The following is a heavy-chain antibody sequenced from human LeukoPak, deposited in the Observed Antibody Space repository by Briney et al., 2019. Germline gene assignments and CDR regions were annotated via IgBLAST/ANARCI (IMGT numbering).Heavy chain of an antibody. Sequence: GGSLRLSCAASGFTFSSYAMSWVRQAPGKGLEWVSAISGSGGSTYYADSVKGRFTISRDNSKNTLYLQMNSLRAEDTAVYYCAKALHYYDSSGYLYYFDYWGQGTLVTVSS. D-gene: IGHD3-22*01. CDR2: ISGSGGST. CDR3: AKALHYYDSSGYLYYFDY. CDR1: GFTFSSYA. V-gene: IGHV3-23*01. J-gene: IGHJ4*02.